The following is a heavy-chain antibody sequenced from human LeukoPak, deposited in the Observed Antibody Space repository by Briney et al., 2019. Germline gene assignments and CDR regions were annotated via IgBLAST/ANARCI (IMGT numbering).Heavy chain of an antibody. D-gene: IGHD3-3*01. V-gene: IGHV4-39*01. Sequence: SETLSLTCTVSGGSISSSSYYWGWIRQPPGKGLEWIGSIYYSGSTYYNPSLKSRVTISVDTSKNQFSLKLSSVTAADTAVYYCARRGVLRFLEWLPRSYYFDYWGRGTLVTVSS. CDR1: GGSISSSSYY. J-gene: IGHJ4*02. CDR2: IYYSGST. CDR3: ARRGVLRFLEWLPRSYYFDY.